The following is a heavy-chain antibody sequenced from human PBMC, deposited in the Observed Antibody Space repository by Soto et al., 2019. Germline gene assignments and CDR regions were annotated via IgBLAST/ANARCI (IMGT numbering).Heavy chain of an antibody. CDR3: AKVRYSSPMGYYYGMDV. CDR2: IIPIFGTA. V-gene: IGHV1-69*13. D-gene: IGHD6-19*01. CDR1: RFAFSKFI. Sequence: AVKVSCKASRFAFSKFIVTWVRQAPGLGLEWVGGIIPIFGTANYAQKFQGRVTITADESTSTSYMEVNNLRSEDTAVYYCAKVRYSSPMGYYYGMDVWGQGTTVTVSS. J-gene: IGHJ6*02.